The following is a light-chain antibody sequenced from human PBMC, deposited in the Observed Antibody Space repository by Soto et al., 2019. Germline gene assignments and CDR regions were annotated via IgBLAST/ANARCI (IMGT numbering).Light chain of an antibody. J-gene: IGLJ1*01. CDR3: NSYTTSSTYV. CDR2: DVS. V-gene: IGLV2-14*03. CDR1: SSDVGRYNY. Sequence: QSVLTQPASVSGSPGQSIIISCTGTSSDVGRYNYVSWYQHHPGKAPKLIFYDVSNRPSGVSERFSVSKSGYTASLTISGLQAEDEADYYCNSYTTSSTYVFGTGTKVTVL.